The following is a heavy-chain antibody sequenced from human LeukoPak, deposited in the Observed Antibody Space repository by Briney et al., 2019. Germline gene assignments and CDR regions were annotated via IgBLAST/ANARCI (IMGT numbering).Heavy chain of an antibody. Sequence: SGPALVKPTQTLTLTCTFSGFSLSTSGVCVSWIRQPPGKALEWLARIDWDDDKYYSTSLKTRLTISKDTSKNQVVLTMTNMDPVDTATYYCARMPVAGTYYYYGMDVWGQGTTVTVSS. CDR3: ARMPVAGTYYYYGMDV. J-gene: IGHJ6*02. D-gene: IGHD6-19*01. CDR1: GFSLSTSGVC. CDR2: IDWDDDK. V-gene: IGHV2-70*11.